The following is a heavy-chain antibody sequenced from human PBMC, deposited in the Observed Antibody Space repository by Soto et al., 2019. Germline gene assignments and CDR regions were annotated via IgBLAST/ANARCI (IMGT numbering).Heavy chain of an antibody. J-gene: IGHJ5*02. CDR2: IYYSGST. CDR1: GGSISSSSYY. CDR3: ARYSSSWYENWFDP. D-gene: IGHD6-13*01. Sequence: SETLSLTCTVSGGSISSSSYYWGWIRQPPGKGLEWIGSIYYSGSTYYNPSLKSRVTISVDTSKNQFSLKLSSVTAADTAVYYCARYSSSWYENWFDPWGQGTLVTVSS. V-gene: IGHV4-39*01.